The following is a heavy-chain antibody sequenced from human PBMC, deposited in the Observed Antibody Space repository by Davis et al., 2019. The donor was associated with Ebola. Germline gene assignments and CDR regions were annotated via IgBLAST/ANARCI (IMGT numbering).Heavy chain of an antibody. D-gene: IGHD6-13*01. CDR3: ARDQGWIAAAGLDY. V-gene: IGHV4-34*01. Sequence: MPSETLSLTCAVYGGSFSGYYWSWIRQPPGKGLEWIGEIYHSGSTNYNPSLKSRVTISVDKSKNQFSLKLSSVTAADTAVYYCARDQGWIAAAGLDYWGQGTLVTVSS. J-gene: IGHJ4*02. CDR2: IYHSGST. CDR1: GGSFSGYY.